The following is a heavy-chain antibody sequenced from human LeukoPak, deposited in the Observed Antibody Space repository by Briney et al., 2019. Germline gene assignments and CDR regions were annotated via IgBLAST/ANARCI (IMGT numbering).Heavy chain of an antibody. CDR2: INWNGRST. Sequence: PAGSLTLSCAASGFTLDNYCMSWVRQPPGKGLEWVAGINWNGRSTGYTDSMKGRFTNSTDNTNNSLCLQINSLRAEDTDLYHCSRWHLAAGSFDYWGQGTLVTVSS. D-gene: IGHD3-10*01. V-gene: IGHV3-20*01. CDR1: GFTLDNYC. CDR3: SRWHLAAGSFDY. J-gene: IGHJ4*02.